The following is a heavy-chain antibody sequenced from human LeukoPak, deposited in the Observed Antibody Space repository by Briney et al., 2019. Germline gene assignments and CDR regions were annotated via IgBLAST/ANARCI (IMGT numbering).Heavy chain of an antibody. CDR1: GFTFTDYW. D-gene: IGHD6-13*01. CDR2: IRQDGSEK. J-gene: IGHJ4*01. CDR3: ARDGTAAGLYFDL. Sequence: GGSLRHSCEVSGFTFTDYWMNWVRQAPGKGPEWVASIRQDGSEKTYVDSVKGRFTISRDNTKNSLSLQLNGLRAEDTAVYYCARDGTAAGLYFDLWGQGTLVTVSS. V-gene: IGHV3-7*01.